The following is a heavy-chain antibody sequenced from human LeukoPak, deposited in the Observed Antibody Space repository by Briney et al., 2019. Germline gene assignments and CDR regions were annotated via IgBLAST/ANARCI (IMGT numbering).Heavy chain of an antibody. J-gene: IGHJ4*02. Sequence: SETLSLTCTVSGGSISSSSYYWSWIRQPAGKGLEWIGRIYTSGRTNYNPSLKSRVTISVDTSKTQFSLKLSSVTAADTAVYYCAREGTDHNSIPGHDYWGQGTLVTVSS. CDR3: AREGTDHNSIPGHDY. CDR1: GGSISSSSYY. D-gene: IGHD4-11*01. V-gene: IGHV4-61*02. CDR2: IYTSGRT.